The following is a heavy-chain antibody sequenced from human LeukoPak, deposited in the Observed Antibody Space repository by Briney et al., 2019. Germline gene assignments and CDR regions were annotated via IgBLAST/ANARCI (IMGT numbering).Heavy chain of an antibody. Sequence: GSLRLSCAASGSTFSSYWMSWVRQAPGKGLEGVANIKQDGSEKYYVDSVKGRFTISRDNAKNSLYLQMNSLRAEDTAVYYCAREIYYGDRDAFDIWGQGTMVTVSS. CDR1: GSTFSSYW. J-gene: IGHJ3*02. V-gene: IGHV3-7*01. CDR3: AREIYYGDRDAFDI. D-gene: IGHD4-17*01. CDR2: IKQDGSEK.